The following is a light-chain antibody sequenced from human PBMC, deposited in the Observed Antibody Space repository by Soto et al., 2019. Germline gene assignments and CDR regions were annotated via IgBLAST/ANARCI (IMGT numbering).Light chain of an antibody. J-gene: IGKJ3*01. V-gene: IGKV1-39*01. CDR1: QSIDDY. Sequence: DIQMTQSPSSLSASVGERVIIACRTTQSIDDYSNWYQQTPGKAPKLLIYAASSLRSGVPSRFSASGSGTDFTLTISNLQPDDFATYYCQQTYSMPFTFGPGTKVNIK. CDR2: AAS. CDR3: QQTYSMPFT.